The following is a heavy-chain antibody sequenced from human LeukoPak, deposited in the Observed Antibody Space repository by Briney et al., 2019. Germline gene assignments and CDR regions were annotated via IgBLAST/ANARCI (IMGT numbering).Heavy chain of an antibody. CDR1: GYTFTGYY. V-gene: IGHV1-2*02. J-gene: IGHJ4*02. CDR3: TKAQLPRHELGNFYFDY. Sequence: AASVKVSCKASGYTFTGYYIHWVRQAPGQGLEWMGWINPNSGGTHYAQKFQGRVTMTRDTSINTFYMELSSLRSDDTAVYYCTKAQLPRHELGNFYFDYWGQGTLVTVSS. CDR2: INPNSGGT. D-gene: IGHD7-27*01.